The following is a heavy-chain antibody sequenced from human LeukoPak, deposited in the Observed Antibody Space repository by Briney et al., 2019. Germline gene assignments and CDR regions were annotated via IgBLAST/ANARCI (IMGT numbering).Heavy chain of an antibody. CDR3: AGGSGWLFDY. J-gene: IGHJ4*02. CDR2: FYYSGTT. Sequence: SETLSLTCTVSGGSISGYYWNWMRQPPGKGLEWIGYFYYSGTTNYNPSLRGRVTISVDTSKNQFSLTLRSVTAADTAVYYCAGGSGWLFDYWGQGIPLTVSP. V-gene: IGHV4-59*01. D-gene: IGHD6-19*01. CDR1: GGSISGYY.